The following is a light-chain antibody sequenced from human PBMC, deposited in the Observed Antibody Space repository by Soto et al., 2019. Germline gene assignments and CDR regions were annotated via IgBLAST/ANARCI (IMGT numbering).Light chain of an antibody. CDR3: QHFDSSPLT. V-gene: IGKV3-20*01. J-gene: IGKJ1*01. CDR2: GAS. Sequence: DIVWTKAPAMMSLDPRERAILAGRAGQSVSSTYLAWYQQKPGQAPRLLIYGASSRATGFPDRFSGSGSGPDFHLTISSLEPADVAVYYFQHFDSSPLTFGQGTKVEL. CDR1: QSVSSTY.